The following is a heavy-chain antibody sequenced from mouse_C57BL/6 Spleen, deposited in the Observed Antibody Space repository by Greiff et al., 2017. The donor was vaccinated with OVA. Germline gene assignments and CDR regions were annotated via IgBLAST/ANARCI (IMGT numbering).Heavy chain of an antibody. CDR2: ISSGSSTI. Sequence: EVQLQESGGGLVKPGGSLKLSCAASGFTFSDYGMHWVRQAPEKGLEWVAYISSGSSTIYYADTVKGRFTISRDNAKNTLFLQMTSLRSEDTAMYYCAKRKGGLRPFAYWGQGTLVTVSA. V-gene: IGHV5-17*01. CDR3: AKRKGGLRPFAY. J-gene: IGHJ3*01. D-gene: IGHD2-4*01. CDR1: GFTFSDYG.